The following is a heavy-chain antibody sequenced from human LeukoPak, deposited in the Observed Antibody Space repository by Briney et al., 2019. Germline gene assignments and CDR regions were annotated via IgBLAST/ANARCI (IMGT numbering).Heavy chain of an antibody. D-gene: IGHD5-12*01. Sequence: SETLSLTCTVSGGSISSYYWSWIRQPPWKGLEWIGYIYYSGSTNYNPSLKSRVTISVDTSKNQFSLKLSSVTAADTAVYYCARVEIGGYDFDYWGQGTLVTVSS. V-gene: IGHV4-59*01. CDR1: GGSISSYY. CDR3: ARVEIGGYDFDY. J-gene: IGHJ4*02. CDR2: IYYSGST.